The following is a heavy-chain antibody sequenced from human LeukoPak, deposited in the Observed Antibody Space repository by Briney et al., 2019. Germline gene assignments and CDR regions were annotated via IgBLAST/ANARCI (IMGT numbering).Heavy chain of an antibody. V-gene: IGHV1-46*01. CDR2: INPSGGST. CDR1: GYTFTSYY. D-gene: IGHD3-10*01. CDR3: ARDNGSWSNYGSGSYFPFDY. J-gene: IGHJ4*02. Sequence: GASVKVSCKASGYTFTSYYMHWVRQAPGQGLEWMGIINPSGGSTSYAQKFQGRVTMTRDTSTSTVYMELSSLRSEDTAVYYCARDNGSWSNYGSGSYFPFDYWGQGTLVTVSS.